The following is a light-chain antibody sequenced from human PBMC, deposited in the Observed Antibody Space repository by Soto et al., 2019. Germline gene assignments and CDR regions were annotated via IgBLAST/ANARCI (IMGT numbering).Light chain of an antibody. V-gene: IGKV3-20*01. CDR2: GAS. Sequence: EIVLTQSPATLSLSPGERATLSCRASQTISRYVAWYQQKPGQAPRLLIYGASSRATGIPDRFSGSGSGTDFTLTISRLEPEDFAVYYCQQYVTSPRTFGQGTKVDNK. J-gene: IGKJ1*01. CDR1: QTISRY. CDR3: QQYVTSPRT.